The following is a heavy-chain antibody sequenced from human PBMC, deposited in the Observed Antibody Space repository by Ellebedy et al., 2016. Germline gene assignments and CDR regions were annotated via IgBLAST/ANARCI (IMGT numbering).Heavy chain of an antibody. CDR2: IYYSGST. CDR3: ASLLRFPF. D-gene: IGHD3-3*01. CDR1: GGSISSYY. V-gene: IGHV4-59*12. J-gene: IGHJ4*02. Sequence: SETLSLTCTVSGGSISSYYWSWIRQPPGKGLEWIGYIYYSGSTNYNPSLKSRVTISVDTSKNQFSLKLSSVTAADTAVYYCASLLRFPFWGQGTLVTVSS.